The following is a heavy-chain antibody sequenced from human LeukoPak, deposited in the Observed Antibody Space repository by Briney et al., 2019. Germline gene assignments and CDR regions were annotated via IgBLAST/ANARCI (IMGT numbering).Heavy chain of an antibody. Sequence: ASVTVSCTASGYTFTSYDINWVRQATGQGLEWMGWMNANSGNTGNAHKFQGRVTMTRNTAISTAYMELSRLRSQDTAVYYCARTRYYDSSGYYPYNGFYPWGQGTLVTVSS. J-gene: IGHJ5*02. CDR1: GYTFTSYD. CDR3: ARTRYYDSSGYYPYNGFYP. V-gene: IGHV1-8*01. CDR2: MNANSGNT. D-gene: IGHD3-22*01.